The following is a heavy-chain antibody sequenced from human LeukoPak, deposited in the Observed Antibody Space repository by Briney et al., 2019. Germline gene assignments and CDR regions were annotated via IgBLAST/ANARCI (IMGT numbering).Heavy chain of an antibody. V-gene: IGHV1-2*02. CDR2: INPNSGVT. CDR3: ARGYGDVLYYFDY. J-gene: IGHJ4*02. D-gene: IGHD3-10*01. Sequence: ASVKVSCKASGYTFTGYYIHWVRQAPGQGLEWMGWINPNSGVTNYAQKFQGRVTMTRDTSISTAYMEHTRLRSDDTAVYYCARGYGDVLYYFDYWGQGTLVTVSS. CDR1: GYTFTGYY.